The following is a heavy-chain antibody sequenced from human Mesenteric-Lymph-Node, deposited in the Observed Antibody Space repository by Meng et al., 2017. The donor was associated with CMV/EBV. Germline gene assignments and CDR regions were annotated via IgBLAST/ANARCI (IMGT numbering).Heavy chain of an antibody. D-gene: IGHD6-13*01. CDR1: GFTFSNYW. J-gene: IGHJ4*02. V-gene: IGHV3-7*01. CDR3: GRGGQSSSRSSLPN. CDR2: INQDGSEK. Sequence: GGSLRLSCAASGFTFSNYWMSWVRQAPGKGLEWVANINQDGSEKYYVDSVKGRLTISRDNAKNSLDLQMNSLRDEDTAVYYCGRGGQSSSRSSLPNWGQGTLVTVSS.